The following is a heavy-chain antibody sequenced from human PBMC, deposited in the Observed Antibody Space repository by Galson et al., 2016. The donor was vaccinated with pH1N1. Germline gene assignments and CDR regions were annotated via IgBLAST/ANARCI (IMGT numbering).Heavy chain of an antibody. CDR1: GYTFRSYS. CDR3: SRDLIDIAAPYYYMDV. Sequence: SLRLSCAASGYTFRSYSMNWVRQAPGKGLEWVSSISSRSSYIYYADSVKGRFTISRDNAKNSLYLQMNSLRAEGTAVYYCSRDLIDIAAPYYYMDVWGKGTTVTVSS. D-gene: IGHD6-13*01. CDR2: ISSRSSYI. V-gene: IGHV3-21*01. J-gene: IGHJ6*03.